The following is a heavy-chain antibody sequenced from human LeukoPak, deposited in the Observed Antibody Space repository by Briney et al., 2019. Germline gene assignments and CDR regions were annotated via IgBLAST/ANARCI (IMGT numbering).Heavy chain of an antibody. J-gene: IGHJ4*01. CDR2: IYYSGST. CDR1: GGSISSYY. Sequence: SETLSLTCTVSGGSISSYYWSWIRQPPGKGLEWIGYIYYSGSTNYNPSLKSRVTISVDTSKNQFSLKLSSVTAADTAVYHCARAGGYNYPFDYWGHGTLVTVSS. CDR3: ARAGGYNYPFDY. V-gene: IGHV4-59*01. D-gene: IGHD5-24*01.